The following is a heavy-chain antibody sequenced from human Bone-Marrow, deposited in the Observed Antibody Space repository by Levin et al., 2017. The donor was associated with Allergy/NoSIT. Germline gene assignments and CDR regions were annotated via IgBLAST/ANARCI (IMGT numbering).Heavy chain of an antibody. CDR1: GLSFSTYG. V-gene: IGHV3-33*01. D-gene: IGHD3-22*01. CDR3: AAYNSFSMIVNH. J-gene: IGHJ4*02. CDR2: IWNDGTNR. Sequence: GGSLRLSCTMSGLSFSTYGIHWVRQAPGKGLEWVAVIWNDGTNRYYADSVEGRFIISTDSSKKTLNLEMSSLRVEDTAVYYCAAYNSFSMIVNHWGQGTLVTVSS.